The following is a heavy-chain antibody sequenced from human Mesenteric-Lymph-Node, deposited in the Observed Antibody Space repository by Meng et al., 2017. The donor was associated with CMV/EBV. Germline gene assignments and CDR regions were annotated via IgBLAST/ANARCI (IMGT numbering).Heavy chain of an antibody. CDR1: GFTFSDYY. V-gene: IGHV3-11*01. CDR2: ISSSGSTI. CDR3: ARVRFDYGDYGPYY. D-gene: IGHD4-17*01. J-gene: IGHJ4*02. Sequence: GESLKISCAASGFTFSDYYMSWIRQAPGKGLEWVSYISSSGSTIYYADSVKGRFTISRDNAKNSLYPQMNSLRAEDTAVYYCARVRFDYGDYGPYYWGQGTLVTVSS.